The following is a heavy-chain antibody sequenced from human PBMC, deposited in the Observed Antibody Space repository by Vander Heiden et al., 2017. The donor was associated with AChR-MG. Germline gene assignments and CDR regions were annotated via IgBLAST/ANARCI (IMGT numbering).Heavy chain of an antibody. V-gene: IGHV1-2*02. D-gene: IGHD3-10*01. J-gene: IGHJ4*02. CDR1: GYTFSDFY. Sequence: QVHLVQSVAEAKKPGASVKVSCKASGYTFSDFYMHWVRQAPGQGPGWMGWISPNSGGTNYAQKFQGRVTMARDTSVNTAYMELSRLTSDDTAVYYCARSSRGSGSFGDLDYWGQGTLVTVSS. CDR3: ARSSRGSGSFGDLDY. CDR2: ISPNSGGT.